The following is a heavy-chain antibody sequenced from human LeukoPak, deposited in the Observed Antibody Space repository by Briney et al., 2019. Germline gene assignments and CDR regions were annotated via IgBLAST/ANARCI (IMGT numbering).Heavy chain of an antibody. CDR3: ARLRYYGMDV. Sequence: GGSLRLSCAASGFTFSNYWMSWVRQPPGKGLEWVAHIKPDGSEKNYVDSVKSRFTISRDNAKNSLYLQMNSLRAEDTAVYYCARLRYYGMDVWGQGTTVTVSS. CDR2: IKPDGSEK. V-gene: IGHV3-7*01. J-gene: IGHJ6*02. CDR1: GFTFSNYW.